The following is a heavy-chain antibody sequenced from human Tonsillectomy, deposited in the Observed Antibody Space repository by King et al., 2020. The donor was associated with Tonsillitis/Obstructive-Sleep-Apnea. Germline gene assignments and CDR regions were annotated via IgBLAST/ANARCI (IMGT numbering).Heavy chain of an antibody. CDR3: ARGYGTGTTYYFDY. V-gene: IGHV4-34*01. Sequence: HVQLQQWGAGLLKPSETLSLTCAVYGGSFSAYLWTWIRQPPGKGLEWIGEINHSGDANYNPSLTSRVTISIDTSKNQFSLKLNSVTAADAAVYYCARGYGTGTTYYFDYWAQGTLVTVSS. D-gene: IGHD1-1*01. CDR1: GGSFSAYL. CDR2: INHSGDA. J-gene: IGHJ4*02.